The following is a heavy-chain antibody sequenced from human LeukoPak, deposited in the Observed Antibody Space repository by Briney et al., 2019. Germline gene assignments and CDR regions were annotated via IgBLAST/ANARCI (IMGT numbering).Heavy chain of an antibody. V-gene: IGHV4-39*01. CDR1: GGSISSSSYY. Sequence: PSETLSLTCTVSGGSISSSSYYWGWFRHPPGRGREGMGRIYYSGSTYYNPSLESRVTISVDTSKNQFSLKLSSVTAADTAVYYCVRVRHPTGGPWVVGQTAYFQQWSQGTLVTVSS. CDR3: VRVRHPTGGPWVVGQTAYFQQ. J-gene: IGHJ1*01. CDR2: IYYSGST. D-gene: IGHD2-2*01.